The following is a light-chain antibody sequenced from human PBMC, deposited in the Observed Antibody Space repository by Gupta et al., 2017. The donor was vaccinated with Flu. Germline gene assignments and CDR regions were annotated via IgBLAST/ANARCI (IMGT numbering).Light chain of an antibody. J-gene: IGKJ4*01. V-gene: IGKV1-39*01. CDR2: AAS. Sequence: DIQMSQYPSSLSASVGDRVTISCRASQRISSYLNWYQQKPGKAPKLLIYAASRVKSGVPSRFSGSGSGTDFTLTISRLQPEDFATYYCQQRDSTPFTFGGGTKVEIK. CDR1: QRISSY. CDR3: QQRDSTPFT.